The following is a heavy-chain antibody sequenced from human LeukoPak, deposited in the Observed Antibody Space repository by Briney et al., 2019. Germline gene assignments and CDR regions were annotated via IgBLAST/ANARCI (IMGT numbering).Heavy chain of an antibody. CDR1: GFTFSSYG. Sequence: GGSLRLSCAASGFTFSSYGMHWVRQAAGKGIEWVAVIWYDGSNKYYADSVKGRFTISRDNSKNTLYLQMNSLRAEDTSVYYCARDQLVAYFDYWGQGTLVTVSS. CDR3: ARDQLVAYFDY. V-gene: IGHV3-33*01. J-gene: IGHJ4*02. CDR2: IWYDGSNK. D-gene: IGHD2-15*01.